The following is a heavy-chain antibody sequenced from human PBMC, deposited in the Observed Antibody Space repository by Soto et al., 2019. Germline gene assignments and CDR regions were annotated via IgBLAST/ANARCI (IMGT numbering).Heavy chain of an antibody. J-gene: IGHJ4*02. CDR2: IIPIFGTA. Sequence: QVQLVQSGAEVKKPGSSVKVSCKASGGTFSSSAISWVRQAPGQGLEWMGGIIPIFGTANYAQKFQGRVTIAADESTSTAYMELSSLRSEDTAVYYCASLLRGYSGTGDYWGQGTLVTVSS. CDR3: ASLLRGYSGTGDY. D-gene: IGHD5-12*01. CDR1: GGTFSSSA. V-gene: IGHV1-69*12.